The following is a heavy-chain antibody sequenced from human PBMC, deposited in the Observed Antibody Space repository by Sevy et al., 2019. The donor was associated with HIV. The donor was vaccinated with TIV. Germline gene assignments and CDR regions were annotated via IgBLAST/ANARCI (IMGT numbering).Heavy chain of an antibody. CDR2: IRGSGGST. CDR1: GFTFSSYA. CDR3: AKDRDCYGSGPKPDWFDP. J-gene: IGHJ5*02. D-gene: IGHD3-10*01. V-gene: IGHV3-23*01. Sequence: GGSLRLSCAASGFTFSSYAMSWVRQAPGKGLEWVSAIRGSGGSTYYADSVKGRFTISRDNSKNTLFLQMNSLRAEDTAVYYCAKDRDCYGSGPKPDWFDPWGQGTLVTVSS.